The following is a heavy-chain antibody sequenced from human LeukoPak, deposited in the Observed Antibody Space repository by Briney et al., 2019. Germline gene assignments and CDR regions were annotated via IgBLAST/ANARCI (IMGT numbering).Heavy chain of an antibody. CDR2: ISGSGGRT. J-gene: IGHJ6*02. V-gene: IGHV3-23*01. Sequence: PGGSLRLSCAASRFTFRSYAMSWVRQAPGKGLEWVSAISGSGGRTYYADSVKGRFTISRDNSKNTLYLQMNSLRAEDTAVYYCAKARAKYYYDSGSYYIIYYYYGMDVWGQGTTVTVSS. CDR1: RFTFRSYA. D-gene: IGHD3-10*01. CDR3: AKARAKYYYDSGSYYIIYYYYGMDV.